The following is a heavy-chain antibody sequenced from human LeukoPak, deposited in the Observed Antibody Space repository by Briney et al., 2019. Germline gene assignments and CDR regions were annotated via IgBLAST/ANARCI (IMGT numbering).Heavy chain of an antibody. V-gene: IGHV3-53*01. CDR1: GFTVSSNY. D-gene: IGHD1-20*01. CDR3: ARRRYNWNAIDY. CDR2: IYSGGST. J-gene: IGHJ4*02. Sequence: GGSLRLSCEASGFTVSSNYMSWVRQAPGKGLEWVSVIYSGGSTYYADSVKGRFTISRDNSKNTLYLQMNSLKAEDTAVYYCARRRYNWNAIDYWGQGTLVTVSS.